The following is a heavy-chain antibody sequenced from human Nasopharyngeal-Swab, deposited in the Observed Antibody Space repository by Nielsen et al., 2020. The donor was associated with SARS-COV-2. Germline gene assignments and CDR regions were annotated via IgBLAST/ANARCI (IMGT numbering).Heavy chain of an antibody. J-gene: IGHJ6*02. D-gene: IGHD5-18*01. CDR1: GASISNSDYY. Sequence: GSLRLSCTVSGASISNSDYYWGWIRQPPGKGLEWIGTIYHSGTTYYNPSLKSRVTISVDKSKNQFSLKLSSVTAADTAVYYCARDAGPKGYSYGYGVDVWGQGTTVTVSS. CDR3: ARDAGPKGYSYGYGVDV. V-gene: IGHV4-39*07. CDR2: IYHSGTT.